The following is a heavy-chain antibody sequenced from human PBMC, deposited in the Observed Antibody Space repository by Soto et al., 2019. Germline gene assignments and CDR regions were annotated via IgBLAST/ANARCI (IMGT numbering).Heavy chain of an antibody. D-gene: IGHD3-9*01. J-gene: IGHJ4*02. CDR1: GGSISSGDYY. V-gene: IGHV4-30-4*01. CDR2: IYYSGST. Sequence: LSLTCTVPGGSISSGDYYWSWIRQPPGKGLEWIGYIYYSGSTYYNPSLKSRVTISVDTSKNQFSLKLSSVTAADTAVYYCARATSGYYDILTGVSFDYWGQGTLVTVSS. CDR3: ARATSGYYDILTGVSFDY.